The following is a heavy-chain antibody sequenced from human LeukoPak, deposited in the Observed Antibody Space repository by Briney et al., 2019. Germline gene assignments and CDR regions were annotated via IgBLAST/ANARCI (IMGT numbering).Heavy chain of an antibody. D-gene: IGHD1-1*01. CDR1: GFTFSSYG. Sequence: PGGSLRLSCAASGFTFSSYGMSWVRQAPGKGLEWVSAISGSGGSTYYADSVKGRFTISRDNSKNTLYLQMNSLRAEDTAVYYCANLQIQLEPKGNWFDPWGQGTLVTVSS. J-gene: IGHJ5*02. CDR3: ANLQIQLEPKGNWFDP. V-gene: IGHV3-23*01. CDR2: ISGSGGST.